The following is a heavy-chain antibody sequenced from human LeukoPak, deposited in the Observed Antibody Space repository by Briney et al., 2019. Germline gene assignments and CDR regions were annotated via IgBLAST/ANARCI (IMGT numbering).Heavy chain of an antibody. CDR2: ISAYNGNT. Sequence: GASVKVSCKASGYTFTSYGISWVRQAPAQGREWMGWISAYNGNTNYAQKFRGRRTMTTDTPTSTAYMEQRSLRSDDTAVYYCARLKTDGYFDYWGQGTLVTVSS. CDR3: ARLKTDGYFDY. V-gene: IGHV1-18*01. CDR1: GYTFTSYG. J-gene: IGHJ4*02. D-gene: IGHD5-24*01.